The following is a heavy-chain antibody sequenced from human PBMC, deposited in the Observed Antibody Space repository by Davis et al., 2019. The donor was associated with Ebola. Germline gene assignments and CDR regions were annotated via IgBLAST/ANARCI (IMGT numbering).Heavy chain of an antibody. CDR1: GFTFSSYA. CDR2: IKQDGSEK. D-gene: IGHD3-10*01. CDR3: AKDHYYGSGTDIYYYYYGMDV. J-gene: IGHJ6*02. V-gene: IGHV3-7*01. Sequence: GGSLRLSCEASGFTFSSYAMNWVRQAPGKGLEWVANIKQDGSEKYYVDSVKGRFTISRDNAKNSLYLQMNSLRAEDTAVYYCAKDHYYGSGTDIYYYYYGMDVWGQGTTVTVSS.